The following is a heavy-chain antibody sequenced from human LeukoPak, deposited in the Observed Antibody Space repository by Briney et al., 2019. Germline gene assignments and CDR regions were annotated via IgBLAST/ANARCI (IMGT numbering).Heavy chain of an antibody. CDR3: ARPGPYPDAFDI. CDR2: INHSGST. V-gene: IGHV4-34*01. CDR1: GGSFSGYY. J-gene: IGHJ3*02. Sequence: SETLSLTCAVYGGSFSGYYWSWIRQPPGKGLEWIGEINHSGSTNYNPSLKSRVTISVDTSKNQFSLKLSSVTAADTAVYYCARPGPYPDAFDIWGQGTMVTVSS.